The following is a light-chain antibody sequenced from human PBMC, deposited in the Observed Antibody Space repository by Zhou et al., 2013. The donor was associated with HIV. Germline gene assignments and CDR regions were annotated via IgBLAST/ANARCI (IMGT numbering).Light chain of an antibody. CDR1: SSDVGGSNY. V-gene: IGLV2-14*03. J-gene: IGLJ3*02. CDR3: SSYTTSSILEV. Sequence: QSALTQPASVSGSPGQSITISCTGTSSDVGGSNYVSWYQQHPGKAPKLMMYDVSKRPSGVSNRFSGSKSGNTASLTISGLQAEDEADYYCSSYTTSSILEVFGGGDRADRP. CDR2: DVS.